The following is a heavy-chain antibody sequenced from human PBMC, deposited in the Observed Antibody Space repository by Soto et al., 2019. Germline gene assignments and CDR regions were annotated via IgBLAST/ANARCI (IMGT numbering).Heavy chain of an antibody. CDR1: GFTFPDHA. CDR2: ISGTTHGGTA. D-gene: IGHD3-16*01. V-gene: IGHV3-49*05. Sequence: KAGGSLRLSCSASGFTFPDHAVSWFRQAPGKGPEWVGLISGTTHGGTAEYAASVRGRFIVSREDSRRITYLQMNSLKTEDTAVYYCSGHGGFSAPWGPGTLVTVSS. J-gene: IGHJ4*02. CDR3: SGHGGFSAP.